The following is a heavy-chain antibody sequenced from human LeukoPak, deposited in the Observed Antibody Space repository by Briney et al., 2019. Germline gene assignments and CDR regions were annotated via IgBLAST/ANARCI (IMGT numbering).Heavy chain of an antibody. CDR2: IYYSGST. CDR3: ARGPLGQVDTAMVRPKSYYYYYYMDV. J-gene: IGHJ6*03. CDR1: GDSISSTNYY. V-gene: IGHV4-39*01. D-gene: IGHD5-18*01. Sequence: SETLSLTCTVSGDSISSTNYYWGWIRQPPGKGLEWIGSIYYSGSTYYNPSLESRVTISVDTSKNQFSLKLSSVTAADTAVYYCARGPLGQVDTAMVRPKSYYYYYYMDVWGKGTTVTISS.